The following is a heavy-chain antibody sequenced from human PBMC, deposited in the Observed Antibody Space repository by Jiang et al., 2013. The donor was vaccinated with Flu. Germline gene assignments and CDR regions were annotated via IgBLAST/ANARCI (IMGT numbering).Heavy chain of an antibody. J-gene: IGHJ5*02. CDR2: ITSSGSTI. CDR1: GFTFSDYY. Sequence: SCAASGFTFSDYYMSWIRQAPGKGLEWVSYITSSGSTIYYADSVKGRFTISRDNAKNSLYLQMNSLRAEDTAVYYCARDGEINSNWFDPWGQGTLVTVSS. V-gene: IGHV3-11*01. D-gene: IGHD5-24*01. CDR3: ARDGEINSNWFDP.